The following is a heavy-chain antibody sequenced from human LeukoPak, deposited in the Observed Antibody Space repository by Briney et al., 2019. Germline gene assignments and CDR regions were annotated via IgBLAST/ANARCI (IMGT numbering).Heavy chain of an antibody. Sequence: GSLRPSCSTSGFTFSSYAMSWVRQAPGKGLEWVSAISGSGGSTYYADSVKGRFTISRDNSKNTLYLQMNSLRAEDTAVYYCASPMVRGVIDPYYYGMDVWGQGTTVTVSS. D-gene: IGHD3-10*01. CDR1: GFTFSSYA. CDR2: ISGSGGST. CDR3: ASPMVRGVIDPYYYGMDV. J-gene: IGHJ6*02. V-gene: IGHV3-23*01.